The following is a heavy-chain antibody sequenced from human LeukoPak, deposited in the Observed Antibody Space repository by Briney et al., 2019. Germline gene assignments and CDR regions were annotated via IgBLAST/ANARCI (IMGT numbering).Heavy chain of an antibody. CDR1: GGSVSSGSYY. Sequence: SETLSLTCTVSGGSVSSGSYYWSWIRQPPGKGLEWIGYIYYSGSTNYNPSLKSRVTMSVDTSKNQFSLKLSSVTAADTAVYYCARVGSRGFDPWGQGTLVTVSS. CDR2: IYYSGST. V-gene: IGHV4-61*01. D-gene: IGHD6-13*01. CDR3: ARVGSRGFDP. J-gene: IGHJ5*02.